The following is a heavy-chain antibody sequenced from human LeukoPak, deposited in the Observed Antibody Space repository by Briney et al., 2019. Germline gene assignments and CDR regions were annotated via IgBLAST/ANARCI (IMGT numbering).Heavy chain of an antibody. Sequence: ASVKVSCKTSGYTFTAYYIHWVRQAPGQGLEWMGWINPKSGATNYAQKFQGRVTMTRDTSISTAYMELSRLRSDDTAVYYCARGEIYYYYYYMDVWGKGTTVTVSS. CDR1: GYTFTAYY. CDR2: INPKSGAT. J-gene: IGHJ6*03. D-gene: IGHD5-24*01. CDR3: ARGEIYYYYYYMDV. V-gene: IGHV1-2*02.